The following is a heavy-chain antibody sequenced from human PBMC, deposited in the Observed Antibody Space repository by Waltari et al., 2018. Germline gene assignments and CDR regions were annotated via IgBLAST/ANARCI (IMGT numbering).Heavy chain of an antibody. CDR2: IYWNDAK. D-gene: IGHD5-18*01. CDR1: GSLLSTSGVG. V-gene: IGHV2-5*01. J-gene: IGHJ4*02. CDR3: AHDRGGYSLRYFDY. Sequence: QITLKESGPTLVKPTQTLTLTCTFSGSLLSTSGVGVGWIRQPPGKALEWLALIYWNDAKRYCPFLKSMLTITKDTSKNQVVLTMTNMDPVDTATYYCAHDRGGYSLRYFDYWGQGTLVTVSS.